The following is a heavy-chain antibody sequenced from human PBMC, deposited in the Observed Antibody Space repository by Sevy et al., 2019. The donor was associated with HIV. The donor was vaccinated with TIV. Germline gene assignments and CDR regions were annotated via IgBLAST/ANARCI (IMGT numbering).Heavy chain of an antibody. D-gene: IGHD3-10*01. CDR3: ARDFKGSGNYYRKYYFDY. J-gene: IGHJ4*02. V-gene: IGHV3-11*01. CDR1: GFTFSDYS. CDR2: IRGSNTI. Sequence: GGSLRLSCAASGFTFSDYSMSWIRQAPGKGLEWVSYIRGSNTIYYADSVKGRFTISRDNAKKSLDLQMNSLRAEDTAVYYWARDFKGSGNYYRKYYFDYWGQGTLVTVSS.